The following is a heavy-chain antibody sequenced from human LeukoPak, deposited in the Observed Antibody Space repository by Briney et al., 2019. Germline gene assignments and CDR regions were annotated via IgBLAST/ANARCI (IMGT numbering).Heavy chain of an antibody. CDR2: INPSGGST. Sequence: ASVKVSCKASGGTFSSYAISWVRQAPGQGLEWMGIINPSGGSTSYAQKFQGRVTMTRDTSTSTVYMELSSLRSEDTAVYYCARGEDTYYYDSSGYYYDYWGQGTLVTVSS. V-gene: IGHV1-46*01. CDR3: ARGEDTYYYDSSGYYYDY. J-gene: IGHJ4*02. D-gene: IGHD3-22*01. CDR1: GGTFSSYA.